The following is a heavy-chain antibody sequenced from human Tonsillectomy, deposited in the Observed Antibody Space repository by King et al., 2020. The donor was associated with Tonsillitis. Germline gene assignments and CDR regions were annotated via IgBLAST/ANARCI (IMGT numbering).Heavy chain of an antibody. J-gene: IGHJ4*02. CDR2: INHDSSAI. V-gene: IGHV3-48*01. CDR1: GFAFSSYS. CDR3: ARDRDWAFDY. D-gene: IGHD3-9*01. Sequence: VQLVESGGGLVQPGGSLRLSCAASGFAFSSYSMNWVRQAPGKGLDWVSYINHDSSAIYYADSVKGRFTISRDNAKNSLYLQINSLRAEDTALYYCARDRDWAFDYWGQGTQVAVSS.